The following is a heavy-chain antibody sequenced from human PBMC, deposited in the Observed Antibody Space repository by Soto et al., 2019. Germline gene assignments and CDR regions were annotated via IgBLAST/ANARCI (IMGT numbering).Heavy chain of an antibody. V-gene: IGHV4-31*03. Sequence: PSETLSLICTVSGGSITTGGYYWSWIRQLPGKGLEWIGHRYYSESTYYNPSLKSRVSISLDTSKNQFSLKLSFVTAADTAMYYCARNKCSGGSCYSWYLDYWGQGTPVTVS. D-gene: IGHD2-15*01. J-gene: IGHJ4*02. CDR1: GGSITTGGYY. CDR3: ARNKCSGGSCYSWYLDY. CDR2: RYYSEST.